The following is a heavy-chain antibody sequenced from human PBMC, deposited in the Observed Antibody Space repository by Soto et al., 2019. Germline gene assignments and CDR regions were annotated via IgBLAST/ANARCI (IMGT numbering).Heavy chain of an antibody. CDR3: ARRGSSSWYGY. CDR1: GGSISSSSYY. Sequence: SETLSLSCTVSGGSISSSSYYGGWIRQPPGKGLEWIGSIYYSGSTYYNPSLKSRVTISVDTSKNQFSLKLSSVTAADTAVYYCARRGSSSWYGYWGQGTLVTVSS. CDR2: IYYSGST. D-gene: IGHD6-13*01. J-gene: IGHJ4*02. V-gene: IGHV4-39*01.